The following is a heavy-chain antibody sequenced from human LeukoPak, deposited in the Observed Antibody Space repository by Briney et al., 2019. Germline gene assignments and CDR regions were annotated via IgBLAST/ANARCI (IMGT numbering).Heavy chain of an antibody. Sequence: GGSLRLSCAASGFTFSSYAMSWVRQAPGKGLEWVSAISGSGGSTYYADSVKGRFTISRDNSKNTLYQQMNSLRAEDTAVYYCAKGATYYYGSGSLNWFDPWGQGTLVTVSS. CDR1: GFTFSSYA. CDR2: ISGSGGST. V-gene: IGHV3-23*01. CDR3: AKGATYYYGSGSLNWFDP. D-gene: IGHD3-10*01. J-gene: IGHJ5*02.